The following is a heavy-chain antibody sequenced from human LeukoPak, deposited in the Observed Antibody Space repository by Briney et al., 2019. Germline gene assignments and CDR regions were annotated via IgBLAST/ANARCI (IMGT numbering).Heavy chain of an antibody. CDR2: INPNSGGT. V-gene: IGHV1-2*02. Sequence: ASVKVSCKASVYTFTGYYMHWVRQAPGQGLEWMGWINPNSGGTNYAQKFQGRVTMTRDTSISTAYMELSRLRSDDTAVYYCARAFGYGAAAGTFGNWGQGTLVTVSS. CDR1: VYTFTGYY. J-gene: IGHJ4*02. CDR3: ARAFGYGAAAGTFGN. D-gene: IGHD6-13*01.